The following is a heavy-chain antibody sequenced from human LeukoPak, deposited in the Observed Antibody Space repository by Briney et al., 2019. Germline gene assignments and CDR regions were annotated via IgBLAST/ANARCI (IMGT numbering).Heavy chain of an antibody. CDR2: ISYDGSNK. J-gene: IGHJ6*02. CDR3: ARDQRFGLYYYYYYGMDV. D-gene: IGHD3-10*01. CDR1: GFTFSSYA. V-gene: IGHV3-30-3*01. Sequence: PGGSLRLSCAASGFTFSSYAMHWVRQAPGKGLEWVAVISYDGSNKYYADSVKGRFTISRDNSKNTLYLQMNSLRAEDTAVYYCARDQRFGLYYYYYYGMDVWGQGTTVTVSS.